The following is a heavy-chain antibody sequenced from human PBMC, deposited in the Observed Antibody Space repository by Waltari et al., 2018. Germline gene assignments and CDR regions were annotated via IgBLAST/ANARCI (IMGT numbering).Heavy chain of an antibody. CDR3: AVYYCTGRSCHWTNWFDL. V-gene: IGHV4-59*01. Sequence: QVQLQESGPGLVKPSETLSLTCTVSGGSISSYYWSWIRQSPGKGLEWIAFMYYNGKSNYSPSLGCRVTVSIDTSKNQFSRRLTSVTAADTAVYYCAVYYCTGRSCHWTNWFDLWGQGTLVTVSS. D-gene: IGHD2-8*01. J-gene: IGHJ5*02. CDR2: MYYNGKS. CDR1: GGSISSYY.